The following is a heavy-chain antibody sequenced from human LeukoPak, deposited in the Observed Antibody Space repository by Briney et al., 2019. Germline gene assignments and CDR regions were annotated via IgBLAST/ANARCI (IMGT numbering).Heavy chain of an antibody. J-gene: IGHJ5*02. D-gene: IGHD4-17*01. CDR3: ARVNGDYGLSDDP. CDR2: INPSGGST. V-gene: IGHV1-46*01. CDR1: GYTFTSYY. Sequence: GASVKISCKASGYTFTSYYMHWVRQAPGQGLEWMGIINPSGGSTSYAQKFQGRVTMTRDTSTSTVYMELSSLRSEDTAVYYCARVNGDYGLSDDPWGQGTLVTVSS.